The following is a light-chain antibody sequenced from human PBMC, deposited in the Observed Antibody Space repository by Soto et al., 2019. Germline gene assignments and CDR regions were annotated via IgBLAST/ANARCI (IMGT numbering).Light chain of an antibody. Sequence: QSVLTQPASVSGSPGQSIAISCTGTSSDVGGYNYVSWYQQLPGKAPKLLISEVSNRPSAVSHRFSGSKSGNTASLTISGLQAEDEADYYCSSYRKGGHSVFGNGTKVTVX. CDR1: SSDVGGYNY. J-gene: IGLJ1*01. V-gene: IGLV2-14*01. CDR3: SSYRKGGHSV. CDR2: EVS.